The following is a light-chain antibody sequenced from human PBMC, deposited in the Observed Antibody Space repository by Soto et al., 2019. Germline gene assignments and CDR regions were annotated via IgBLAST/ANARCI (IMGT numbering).Light chain of an antibody. V-gene: IGKV3-20*01. J-gene: IGKJ1*01. CDR1: QSVSSSY. CDR2: GAS. Sequence: EIVLTKSPGALFLTPGERATLSCVASQSVSSSYLAWYQQKPGQAPRLLIYGASTRATGIPDRFSGSGSGTDFTLTISRLVPEDFAVYYCQQYGSSPLTFGQGTKVDIK. CDR3: QQYGSSPLT.